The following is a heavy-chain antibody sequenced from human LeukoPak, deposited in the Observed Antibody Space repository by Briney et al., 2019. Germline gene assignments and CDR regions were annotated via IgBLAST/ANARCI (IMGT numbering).Heavy chain of an antibody. J-gene: IGHJ4*02. V-gene: IGHV1-46*01. CDR1: GYTFTSNY. Sequence: ASVKVSCKAFGYTFTSNYMHWVRQAPGQGPEWMGVISPSGGSTTYAQKFQGRVTLTGDMSTSTDYLELSSLRSEDTAVYYCARDLLQYFDWLTMAGYWGQGTLVSVSS. CDR2: ISPSGGST. CDR3: ARDLLQYFDWLTMAGY. D-gene: IGHD3-9*01.